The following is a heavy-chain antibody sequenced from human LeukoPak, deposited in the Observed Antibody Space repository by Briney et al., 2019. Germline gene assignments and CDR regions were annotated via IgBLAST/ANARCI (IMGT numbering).Heavy chain of an antibody. CDR1: GFTFSSYA. D-gene: IGHD3-10*01. CDR2: ISYDGSNK. CDR3: AKAHGGSGSYGLIDAFDI. V-gene: IGHV3-30*04. J-gene: IGHJ3*02. Sequence: PGGSLRLSCAASGFTFSSYAMHWVRQAPGKGLEWVAVISYDGSNKYYADSVKGRFTISRDNSRNTLYLQMNSLRAEDTAVYYCAKAHGGSGSYGLIDAFDIWGQGTMVTVSS.